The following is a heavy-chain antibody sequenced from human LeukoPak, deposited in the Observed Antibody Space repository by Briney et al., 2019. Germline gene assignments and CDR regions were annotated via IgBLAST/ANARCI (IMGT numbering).Heavy chain of an antibody. CDR1: GFSLSTSGEG. J-gene: IGHJ4*02. Sequence: ESGPTLVKPTQTLTLTCTFSGFSLSTSGEGVGWIRQPPGKALEWLALIYWDDDKRYSPSLKSRLTITKDTSKNQVVLTMTNMDPVDTAIYYCAHLQRSGYTYGWGYWGQGTLVTVSS. V-gene: IGHV2-5*02. D-gene: IGHD5-18*01. CDR3: AHLQRSGYTYGWGY. CDR2: IYWDDDK.